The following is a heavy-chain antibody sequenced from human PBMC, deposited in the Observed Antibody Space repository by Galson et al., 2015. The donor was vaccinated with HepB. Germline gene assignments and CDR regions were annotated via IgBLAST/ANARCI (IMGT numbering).Heavy chain of an antibody. Sequence: SVKVSCKASGYTFTSYTIHWVRQAPGQRLEWMGWINPDNSNTKYSQKFQNRVTIIRDTSATTVFMELSSLTSKDTAVYYCAKDSFGTTVVTSADGWGQGTLVTVSS. J-gene: IGHJ4*02. CDR2: INPDNSNT. D-gene: IGHD4-23*01. CDR3: AKDSFGTTVVTSADG. V-gene: IGHV1-3*01. CDR1: GYTFTSYT.